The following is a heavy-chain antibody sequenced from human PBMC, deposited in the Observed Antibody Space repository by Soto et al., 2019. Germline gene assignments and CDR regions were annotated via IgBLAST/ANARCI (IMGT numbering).Heavy chain of an antibody. D-gene: IGHD5-12*01. J-gene: IGHJ3*02. V-gene: IGHV4-34*01. CDR2: INHSGST. CDR3: ARGYIVATILDAFDI. CDR1: GGSFSGYY. Sequence: SETLSLTCAVYGGSFSGYYWSWIRQPPGKGLEWIGEINHSGSTNYNPSLKSRVTISVDTSKNQFSLKLSSVTAADTAVYYCARGYIVATILDAFDIWGQGTMVTVSS.